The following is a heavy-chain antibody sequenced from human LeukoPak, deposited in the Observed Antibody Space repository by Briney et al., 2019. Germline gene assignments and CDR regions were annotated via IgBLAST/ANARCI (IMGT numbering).Heavy chain of an antibody. CDR1: GFTFSSYS. V-gene: IGHV3-48*02. Sequence: GGSLRLSCAASGFTFSSYSMNWVRQAPGEGLEWVSYISSSSSTIYYADSVKGRFTISRDNAKTSLYLQRNSLREEDTAVYYCARGKGLHTFDYWGQGTLVTVSS. J-gene: IGHJ4*02. CDR3: ARGKGLHTFDY. CDR2: ISSSSSTI.